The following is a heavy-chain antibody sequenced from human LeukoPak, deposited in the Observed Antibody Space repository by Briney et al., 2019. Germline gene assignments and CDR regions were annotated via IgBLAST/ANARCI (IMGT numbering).Heavy chain of an antibody. CDR3: ARGLSIFGTDP. D-gene: IGHD3-3*01. CDR2: INHSGST. V-gene: IGHV4-34*01. J-gene: IGHJ5*02. Sequence: SETLSLTCAVYGGSFSGYYWSWIRQPPGKGLEWIGEINHSGSTNYNPSLKSRVTISVDTSKNQFSLKLSSVTAADTAVYCCARGLSIFGTDPWGQGTLVTVSS. CDR1: GGSFSGYY.